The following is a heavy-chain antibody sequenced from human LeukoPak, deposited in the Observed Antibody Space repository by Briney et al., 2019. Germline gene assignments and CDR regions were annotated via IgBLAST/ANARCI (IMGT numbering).Heavy chain of an antibody. CDR1: GGSFSGYY. D-gene: IGHD3-22*01. J-gene: IGHJ4*02. CDR3: ARGYYYDSSGWLFAKTRGYFDY. V-gene: IGHV4-34*01. Sequence: SETLSLTCAVYGGSFSGYYWSWIRQPPGKGLEWIGEINHSGSTNYNPSLKSRVTISVDTSKNQFSLKLSSVTAADTAVYYCARGYYYDSSGWLFAKTRGYFDYWGQGTLVTVSS. CDR2: INHSGST.